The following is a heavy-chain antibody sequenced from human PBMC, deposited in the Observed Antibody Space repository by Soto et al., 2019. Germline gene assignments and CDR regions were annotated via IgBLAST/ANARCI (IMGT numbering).Heavy chain of an antibody. CDR3: ATSGSAALPSYDY. CDR2: ISSSSSTI. CDR1: GFTFSSYS. Sequence: GGSLRLSCAASGFTFSSYSMNWVRQAPGKGLEWVSYISSSSSTIYYADSVKGRFTISRDNAKNSLYLQMNSLRAEDTAVYYCATSGSAALPSYDYWGQGTLVTVS. D-gene: IGHD2-2*02. J-gene: IGHJ4*02. V-gene: IGHV3-48*01.